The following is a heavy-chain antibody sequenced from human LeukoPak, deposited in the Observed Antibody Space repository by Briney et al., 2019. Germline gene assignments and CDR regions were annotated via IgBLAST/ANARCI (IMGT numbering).Heavy chain of an antibody. V-gene: IGHV4-59*11. Sequence: SETLSLTCTVSGGPISSHYWAWLRQPPGKGLEWIGWMFSTGDTNYNPSLKSRVTISVDHSKNQFSLKLTSVTAADTAVYYCAKEGNDYGANSIDYWGRGTLVTVSS. D-gene: IGHD4-23*01. CDR3: AKEGNDYGANSIDY. CDR2: MFSTGDT. J-gene: IGHJ4*02. CDR1: GGPISSHY.